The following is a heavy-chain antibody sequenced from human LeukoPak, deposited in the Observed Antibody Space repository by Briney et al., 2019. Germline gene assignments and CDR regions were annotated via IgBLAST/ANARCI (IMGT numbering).Heavy chain of an antibody. CDR2: ISWNSGSI. J-gene: IGHJ4*02. CDR3: AKDSGSGLRSGSPLGY. V-gene: IGHV3-9*01. D-gene: IGHD3-10*01. CDR1: GFTFDDYA. Sequence: GGSLRLSCAASGFTFDDYAMHWVRQAPGKGLEWVSGISWNSGSIGYADSVKGRFTISRDNAKNSLYLQMNSLRAEDTALYYCAKDSGSGLRSGSPLGYWGQGTPVTVSS.